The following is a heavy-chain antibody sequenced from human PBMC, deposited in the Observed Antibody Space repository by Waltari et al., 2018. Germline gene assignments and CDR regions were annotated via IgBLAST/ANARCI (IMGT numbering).Heavy chain of an antibody. CDR2: IIPLLGVA. D-gene: IGHD6-13*01. CDR3: ARGTGYGSSWYEIYFDY. J-gene: IGHJ4*02. CDR1: GGTFSTYT. V-gene: IGHV1-69*02. Sequence: QVQLVQSGAEVKKPGSSVKVSCKASGGTFSTYTINWVRQAPGQGLEWMGRIIPLLGVANYAQRFQGRVTITADTSTSTAYMDLNSLRSEDTAVYYCARGTGYGSSWYEIYFDYWGQGTLVTVSS.